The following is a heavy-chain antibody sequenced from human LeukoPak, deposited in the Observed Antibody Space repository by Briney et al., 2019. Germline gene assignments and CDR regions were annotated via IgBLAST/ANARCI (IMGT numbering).Heavy chain of an antibody. Sequence: ASVKVSCKASGYTFTGYYMHWVRQAPGQGLEWMGWINPNSGGTNYAQKFQGWVTMTRDTSISTAYMELSRLRSDDMAVYYCASGLGYDFWSGYGDWGQGTLVTVSS. CDR2: INPNSGGT. CDR1: GYTFTGYY. V-gene: IGHV1-2*04. D-gene: IGHD3-3*01. CDR3: ASGLGYDFWSGYGD. J-gene: IGHJ4*02.